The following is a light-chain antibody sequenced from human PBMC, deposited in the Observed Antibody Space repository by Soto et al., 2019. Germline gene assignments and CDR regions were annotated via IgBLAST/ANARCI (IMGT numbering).Light chain of an antibody. CDR3: QQYGGSPRT. Sequence: EIVLTQSPGTLSLSPGEGATLSCRASQSVGGTFLAWYQQKGGQAPRLLIHGASNRATGIPDRFSGSGSGTDCALTISRLEPEDFAVYYCQQYGGSPRTFGQGTKVEV. CDR1: QSVGGTF. V-gene: IGKV3-20*01. J-gene: IGKJ1*01. CDR2: GAS.